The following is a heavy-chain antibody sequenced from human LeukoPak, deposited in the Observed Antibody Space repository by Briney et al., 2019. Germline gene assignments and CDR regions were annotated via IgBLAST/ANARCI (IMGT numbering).Heavy chain of an antibody. D-gene: IGHD3-10*01. CDR1: GGSVSSGSYY. CDR3: AGGGYYYGSGSYYHY. Sequence: SETLSLTCTVSGGSVSSGSYYWSWIRQPPGKGLEGIGYIYYSGSTNYNPSLKSRVTVSVDTSKNQFSLKLSSVTAADTAVYYCAGGGYYYGSGSYYHYWGQGTLVTVSS. V-gene: IGHV4-61*01. CDR2: IYYSGST. J-gene: IGHJ4*02.